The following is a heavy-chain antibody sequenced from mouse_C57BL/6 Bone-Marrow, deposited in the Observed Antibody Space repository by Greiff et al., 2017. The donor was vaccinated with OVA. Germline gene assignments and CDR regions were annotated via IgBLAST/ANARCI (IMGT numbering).Heavy chain of an antibody. CDR2: SRNKANDYTT. CDR1: GFTFSDFY. CDR3: ARALYYGSSHWYFDV. D-gene: IGHD1-1*01. J-gene: IGHJ1*03. V-gene: IGHV7-1*01. Sequence: EVKLMESGGGLVQSGRSLRLSCATSGFTFSDFYMEWVRQAPGKGLEWIAASRNKANDYTTEYSASVKGRFIVSRDTSQSILYLQMNALRAEDTAIYYCARALYYGSSHWYFDVWGTGTTVTVSS.